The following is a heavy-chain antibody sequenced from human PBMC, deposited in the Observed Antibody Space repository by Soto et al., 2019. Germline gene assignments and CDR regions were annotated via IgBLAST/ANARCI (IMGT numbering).Heavy chain of an antibody. D-gene: IGHD2-2*01. V-gene: IGHV4-34*01. J-gene: IGHJ4*02. Sequence: SETLSLTCAVYGGSFSGYYWSWIRQPPGKGLEWVGEINHRGSTNYNPSLKSRVTLSVDTSKNQFSLKLSSVTAADTAVYYCARGGRCSSTSCLTGFYDYWGQGTLVTVSS. CDR2: INHRGST. CDR1: GGSFSGYY. CDR3: ARGGRCSSTSCLTGFYDY.